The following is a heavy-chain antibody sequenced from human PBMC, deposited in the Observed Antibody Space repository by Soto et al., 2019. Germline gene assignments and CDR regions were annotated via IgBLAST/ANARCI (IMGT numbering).Heavy chain of an antibody. V-gene: IGHV3-7*01. J-gene: IGHJ4*02. CDR1: GFTFSSYW. CDR3: AGGTGWIFDY. Sequence: PGGSLRLSCSASGFTFSSYWMPWVRQAPGKGLEWVANIKQDGSEKYYVDSVKGRFTISRDNAKNSLYLQMDSLRAEDTAVYYCAGGTGWIFDYWGQGTLVTVSS. CDR2: IKQDGSEK. D-gene: IGHD2-15*01.